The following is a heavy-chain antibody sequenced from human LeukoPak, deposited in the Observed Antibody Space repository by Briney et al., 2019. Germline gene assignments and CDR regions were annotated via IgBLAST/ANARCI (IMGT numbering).Heavy chain of an antibody. CDR3: AHSGYDYSWFDP. J-gene: IGHJ5*02. CDR1: GGTFSSYA. CDR2: IIPIFGTA. D-gene: IGHD5-12*01. V-gene: IGHV1-69*13. Sequence: ASVKVSCKASGGTFSSYAISWVRQAPGQGLEWMGGIIPIFGTANYAQKFQGRVTITADESTSTAYMELSSLRSEDTAVCYCAHSGYDYSWFDPWGQGTLVTVSS.